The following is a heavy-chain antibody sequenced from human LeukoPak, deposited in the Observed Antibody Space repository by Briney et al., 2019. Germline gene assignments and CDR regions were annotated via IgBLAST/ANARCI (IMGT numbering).Heavy chain of an antibody. D-gene: IGHD3-10*01. Sequence: PGESLRLSCAASGFTVSSNYMSWVRQAPGKGLEWVSVIYSGGSTYYADSVKGRFTISRDNSKNTLCLQMNSLRAEDTAVYYCAKVGYGSGSWIDPWGQGTLVTVSS. J-gene: IGHJ5*02. CDR2: IYSGGST. CDR3: AKVGYGSGSWIDP. V-gene: IGHV3-53*01. CDR1: GFTVSSNY.